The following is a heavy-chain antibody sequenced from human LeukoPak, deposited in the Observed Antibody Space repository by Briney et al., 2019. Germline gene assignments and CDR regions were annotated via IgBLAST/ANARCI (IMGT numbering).Heavy chain of an antibody. CDR2: ISSSGSTI. J-gene: IGHJ4*02. CDR1: GFTFSSYE. CDR3: ARNPASGYSVFDY. V-gene: IGHV3-48*03. Sequence: GGSLRLSCAASGFTFSSYEMNWVRQAPAKGLEWVSYISSSGSTIYYADSVKGRFTISRDNAKNSLYLQMNSLRAEDTAVYYCARNPASGYSVFDYWGQGTLVTVSS. D-gene: IGHD3-3*01.